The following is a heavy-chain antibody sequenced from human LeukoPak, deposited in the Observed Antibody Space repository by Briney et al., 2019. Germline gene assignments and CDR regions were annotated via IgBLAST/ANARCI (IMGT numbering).Heavy chain of an antibody. J-gene: IGHJ3*02. CDR3: ARHSPLIVVVPAASNAFDI. CDR1: GYSISSGYY. V-gene: IGHV4-38-2*01. Sequence: SETLSLTCAVSGYSISSGYYWCWIRQPPGKGLEGIGSIYHSGSTYYNPPLKSRVTISVDTSKNQFSLKLSSLTAADTAVYYCARHSPLIVVVPAASNAFDIWGQGTMVTVSS. D-gene: IGHD2-2*01. CDR2: IYHSGST.